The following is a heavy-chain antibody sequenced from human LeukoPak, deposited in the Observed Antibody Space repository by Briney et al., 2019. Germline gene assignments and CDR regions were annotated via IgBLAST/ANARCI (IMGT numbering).Heavy chain of an antibody. CDR1: GGSISSSNW. CDR2: IYHSGST. J-gene: IGHJ5*02. V-gene: IGHV4-4*02. Sequence: SETLSLTCVVSGGSISSSNWWSWVRQPPGKGLEWIGEIYHSGSTNSNPSLKSRVTISVDKSKNQFSLKLGSVTAADTAVYFCARRNEGWFDPWGQGILVTVSS. CDR3: ARRNEGWFDP.